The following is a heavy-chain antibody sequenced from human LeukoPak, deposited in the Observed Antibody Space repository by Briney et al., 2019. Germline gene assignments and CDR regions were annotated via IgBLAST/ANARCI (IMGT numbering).Heavy chain of an antibody. Sequence: GGSLRLSCAASGFTFYDYGMHWVRQAPGKGLEWVAFIRYDGSNKYYADSVKGRFTISRDNFKNTLYLQMNSLRAEDTAVFYCAKGGGYEAQYYYYYMDVWGKGTTVTISS. D-gene: IGHD5-12*01. V-gene: IGHV3-30*02. CDR3: AKGGGYEAQYYYYYMDV. CDR1: GFTFYDYG. CDR2: IRYDGSNK. J-gene: IGHJ6*03.